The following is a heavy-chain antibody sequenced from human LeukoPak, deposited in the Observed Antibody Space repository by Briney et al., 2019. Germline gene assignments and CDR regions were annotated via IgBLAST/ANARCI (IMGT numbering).Heavy chain of an antibody. CDR1: GFTFDDYA. CDR3: AKDYGSGSYSPSVGYYYMDV. Sequence: GGSLRLSCAASGFTFDDYAMHWVRQAPGKGLEWVSGISWNSGSIGYADSVKGRFTISRDNSKNSLYLQMNSLRAEDTALYYCAKDYGSGSYSPSVGYYYMDVWGKGTTVTVSS. J-gene: IGHJ6*03. V-gene: IGHV3-9*01. CDR2: ISWNSGSI. D-gene: IGHD3-10*01.